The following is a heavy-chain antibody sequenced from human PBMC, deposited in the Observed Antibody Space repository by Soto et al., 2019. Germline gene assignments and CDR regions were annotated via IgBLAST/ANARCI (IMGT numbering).Heavy chain of an antibody. D-gene: IGHD1-26*01. V-gene: IGHV3-15*07. CDR1: GFPFNNAW. CDR2: VKSKADGGSG. CDR3: TTDSRTTLPEIRFDY. J-gene: IGHJ4*01. Sequence: PGRSLRLSCAASGFPFNNAWINWVRQVPGKGLEWVGRVKSKADGGSGDYATPVKGRFVVSRDDSKDIVYLQMNSLKIEDTGVYYCTTDSRTTLPEIRFDYWGHGTQVTVSS.